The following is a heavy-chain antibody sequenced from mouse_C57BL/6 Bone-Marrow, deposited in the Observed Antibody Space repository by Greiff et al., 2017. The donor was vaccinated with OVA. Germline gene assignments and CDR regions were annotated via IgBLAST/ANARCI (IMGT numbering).Heavy chain of an antibody. J-gene: IGHJ4*01. CDR3: ARALYYYGSSPDAMDY. CDR2: ISDGGSYT. V-gene: IGHV5-4*03. Sequence: EVMLVESGGGLVKPGGSLKLSCAASGFTFSSYAMSWVRQTPEKRLEWVATISDGGSYTYYPDNVKGRFTISRDNAKNNLYLQMSHLKSEDTAMYYCARALYYYGSSPDAMDYWGQGTSVTVSS. D-gene: IGHD1-1*01. CDR1: GFTFSSYA.